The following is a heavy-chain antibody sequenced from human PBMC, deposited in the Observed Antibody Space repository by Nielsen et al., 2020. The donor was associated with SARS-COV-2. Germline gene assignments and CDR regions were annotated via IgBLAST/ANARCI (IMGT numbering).Heavy chain of an antibody. V-gene: IGHV3-74*01. CDR2: INSDGSST. CDR3: ARPTMPLPPYNSYYYGMDY. J-gene: IGHJ6*02. Sequence: GGSLKTPCAASGFTFSSYWLHWVPQAPGKGLVWVSRINSDGSSTSYADSVKGRFTISRDNAKNTLYLQMNSLRAVDTAVYYCARPTMPLPPYNSYYYGMDYWGQGTMVTVSS. D-gene: IGHD2-2*01. CDR1: GFTFSSYW.